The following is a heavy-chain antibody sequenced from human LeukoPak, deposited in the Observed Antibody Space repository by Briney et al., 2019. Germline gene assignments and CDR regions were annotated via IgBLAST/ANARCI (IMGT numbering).Heavy chain of an antibody. J-gene: IGHJ6*03. D-gene: IGHD5-12*01. CDR2: ISGSTRST. CDR3: ASTYKESGYDLSYYYYYYMDV. V-gene: IGHV3-23*01. Sequence: GGSLRLSCAASGFTFSTYAMSWVRQAPGKGLEWVSVISGSTRSTYYADSVKGRLTISRDNSKNTLYLQMNSLRAEDTAVYYCASTYKESGYDLSYYYYYYMDVWGKGTTVSVSS. CDR1: GFTFSTYA.